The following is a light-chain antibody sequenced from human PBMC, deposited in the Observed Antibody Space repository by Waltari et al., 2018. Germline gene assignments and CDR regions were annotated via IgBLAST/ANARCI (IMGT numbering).Light chain of an antibody. CDR1: SSNLGNNV. J-gene: IGLJ3*02. CDR2: RND. Sequence: QSVLTQPPSASGSPGQRVTISCSGTSSNLGNNVVHWSQQVPGTAPKLLIYRNDLRPSGVPDRFSASKSGTSASLAISGLQSEDEAEYYCASWDDSLNGHWVFGGGTKVTVL. CDR3: ASWDDSLNGHWV. V-gene: IGLV1-44*01.